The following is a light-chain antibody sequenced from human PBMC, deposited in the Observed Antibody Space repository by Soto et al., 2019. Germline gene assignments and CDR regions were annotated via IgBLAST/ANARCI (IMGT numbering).Light chain of an antibody. CDR2: GAS. V-gene: IGKV3-20*01. CDR3: QQYSSSPWT. CDR1: QSISSSY. J-gene: IGKJ1*01. Sequence: EIVLTQSPGTLSLSPGERATLSCRASQSISSSYLAWYQHKPGQAPRLLIYGASSRATGIPDRFSGSGSGTDFTLTISRLEPEDFAVYYCQQYSSSPWTFGQGTKMEIK.